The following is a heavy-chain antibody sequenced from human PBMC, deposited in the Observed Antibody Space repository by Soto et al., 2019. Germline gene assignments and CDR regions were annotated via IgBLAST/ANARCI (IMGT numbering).Heavy chain of an antibody. V-gene: IGHV3-30*18. CDR3: AKVSSSSWFYYYYYGMDV. CDR2: ISYDGSNK. CDR1: GFTFSSYG. J-gene: IGHJ6*02. D-gene: IGHD6-13*01. Sequence: SLRLSCAASGFTFSSYGMHWVRQAPGKGLEWVAVISYDGSNKYYADSVKGRFTISRDNSKNTLYLQMNSLRAEDTAVYYCAKVSSSSWFYYYYYGMDVWGQGTTVTVSS.